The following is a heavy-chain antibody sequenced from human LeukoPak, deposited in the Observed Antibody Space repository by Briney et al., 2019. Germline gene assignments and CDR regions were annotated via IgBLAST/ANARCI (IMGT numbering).Heavy chain of an antibody. Sequence: GGSLRLSCSASGFTFSNYAMHWGPQSPGKGREYGSSITNTGDKTYYADSVKGRFTISRDNSKDTLYLQMGGLGPEDMAVYYCARRADSGYYDSWGQGILVTVSS. V-gene: IGHV3-64*02. CDR2: ITNTGDKT. CDR3: ARRADSGYYDS. J-gene: IGHJ5*01. D-gene: IGHD3-22*01. CDR1: GFTFSNYA.